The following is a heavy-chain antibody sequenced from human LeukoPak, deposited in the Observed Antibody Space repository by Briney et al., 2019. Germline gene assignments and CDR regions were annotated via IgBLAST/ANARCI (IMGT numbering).Heavy chain of an antibody. J-gene: IGHJ4*02. CDR2: VDYNGGT. D-gene: IGHD6-25*01. CDR3: ARGTGWLTEN. V-gene: IGHV4-61*01. Sequence: KPSETLSLTCSVSGASVNYGTYFLNWMRQPPGKGLEWIAYVDYNGGTNYNPSLKSRVTMSVDTSKNQFVLKMSSMTATDTAVCYCARGTGWLTENWGQGTLVTVSS. CDR1: GASVNYGTYF.